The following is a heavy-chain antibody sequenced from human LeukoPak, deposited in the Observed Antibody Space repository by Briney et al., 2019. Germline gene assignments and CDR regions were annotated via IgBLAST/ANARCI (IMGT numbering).Heavy chain of an antibody. CDR1: GFTFSSYW. D-gene: IGHD3-3*01. J-gene: IGHJ6*03. V-gene: IGHV3-7*03. CDR2: IKQDGSEK. Sequence: PGGSLRLSCAASGFTFSSYWMSWVRQAPGKGLEWVANIKQDGSEKYYVDSVKGRFTISRDNAKNPLYLQMNSLRAEDTALYYCARGGLTIFGVVNYMDVWGKGTTVTVSS. CDR3: ARGGLTIFGVVNYMDV.